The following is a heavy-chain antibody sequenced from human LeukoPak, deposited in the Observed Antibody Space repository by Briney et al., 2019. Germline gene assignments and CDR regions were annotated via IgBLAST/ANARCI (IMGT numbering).Heavy chain of an antibody. D-gene: IGHD5-18*01. CDR2: IYYSGST. J-gene: IGHJ4*02. Sequence: PSETLSLTCTVSGGSISSYYWGWIRQPPGKGLEWIGYIYYSGSTNYNPSLKSRVTISVDTSKNQFSLKLSSVTAADTAVYYCARQKYSYGQYYFDYWGQGTLVTVSS. CDR3: ARQKYSYGQYYFDY. V-gene: IGHV4-59*08. CDR1: GGSISSYY.